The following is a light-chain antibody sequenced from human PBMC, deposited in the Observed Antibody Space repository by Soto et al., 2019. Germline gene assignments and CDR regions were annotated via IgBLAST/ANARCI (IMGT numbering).Light chain of an antibody. CDR3: SSYTSSSTSVV. J-gene: IGLJ2*01. Sequence: QSALTHPASVSGSHGQSITISCTGTSSDVGGYNYVSWYQQHPGKAPKLMIYDVSNRPSGVANRFSGSKSGNTASLTISGLQAEDEADYYCSSYTSSSTSVVFGGGTKLTVL. CDR1: SSDVGGYNY. CDR2: DVS. V-gene: IGLV2-14*01.